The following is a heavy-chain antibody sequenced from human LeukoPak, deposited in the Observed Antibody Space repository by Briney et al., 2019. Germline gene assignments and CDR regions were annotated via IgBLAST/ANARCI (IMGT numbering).Heavy chain of an antibody. Sequence: ASVTVSCKASGYTFTSYDIHWVRQATGQGLEWMGWMNPNSGNTGYAQKFQGRVTITKDTSISTAYIELSSLRSEDTAVYYCARTRGRDSYHYYYYMDVWGKGTTVTVSS. D-gene: IGHD1-26*01. CDR2: MNPNSGNT. J-gene: IGHJ6*03. V-gene: IGHV1-8*03. CDR3: ARTRGRDSYHYYYYMDV. CDR1: GYTFTSYD.